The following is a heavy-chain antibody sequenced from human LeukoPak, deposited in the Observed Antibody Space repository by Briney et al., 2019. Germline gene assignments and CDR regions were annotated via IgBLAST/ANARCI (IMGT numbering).Heavy chain of an antibody. CDR1: GGSFSGYY. CDR2: INHSGST. CDR3: ARRIVVVPAAKGGKLNNWFDP. V-gene: IGHV4-34*01. Sequence: SESLSLTCAVYGGSFSGYYWSWIHQPPGKGLEWNGEINHSGSTNYNPSLKSRVTISVDTSKNQFSLKLSSVTAADTAVYYCARRIVVVPAAKGGKLNNWFDPWGQGTLVTVSS. D-gene: IGHD2-2*01. J-gene: IGHJ5*02.